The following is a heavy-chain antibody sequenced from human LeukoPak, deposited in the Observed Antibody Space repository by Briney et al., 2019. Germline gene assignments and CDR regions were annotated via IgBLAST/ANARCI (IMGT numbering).Heavy chain of an antibody. V-gene: IGHV4-59*08. J-gene: IGHJ3*02. D-gene: IGHD5-18*01. CDR1: GGSINTYY. CDR3: ARQPANTAAFDI. Sequence: SETLSLTCTVSGGSINTYYWSWIRQPPGKGLEWIAYVRDNGESNYNPSLKSRVAISLDTANNQISLRLNFVTAADTAIYYCARQPANTAAFDIWGLGTMVIVSS. CDR2: VRDNGES.